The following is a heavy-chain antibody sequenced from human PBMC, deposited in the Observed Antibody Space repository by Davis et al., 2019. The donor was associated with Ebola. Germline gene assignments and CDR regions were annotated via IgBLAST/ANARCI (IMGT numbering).Heavy chain of an antibody. D-gene: IGHD1-7*01. Sequence: PSETLSLTCTVSGGSISSYYWSWIRQPPGKGLEWIGYIYYSGSTNYNPSLKSRVTISVDTSKNQFSLKLSSVTAADTAVYYCATSYNWNYFDMAYWGQGTLVTVSS. CDR1: GGSISSYY. CDR2: IYYSGST. V-gene: IGHV4-59*08. CDR3: ATSYNWNYFDMAY. J-gene: IGHJ4*02.